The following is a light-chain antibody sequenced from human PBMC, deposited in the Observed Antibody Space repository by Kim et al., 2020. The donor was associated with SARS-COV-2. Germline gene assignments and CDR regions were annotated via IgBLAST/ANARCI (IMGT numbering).Light chain of an antibody. V-gene: IGKV1-27*01. CDR2: AAS. J-gene: IGKJ2*01. CDR3: QKYNSAPYT. Sequence: SASVGDRLTINCLASQGISNYFAWYQQKPGKVPKLLIYAASTVQSGVPSRFSGSGSGTDFTLTISSLLPEDVATYYCQKYNSAPYTFGQRTKLE. CDR1: QGISNY.